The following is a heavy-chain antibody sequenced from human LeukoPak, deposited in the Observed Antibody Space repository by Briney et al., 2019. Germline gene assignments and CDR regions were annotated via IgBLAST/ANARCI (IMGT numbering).Heavy chain of an antibody. CDR3: ARVSSSAYYYYMDV. J-gene: IGHJ6*03. CDR2: IYTSGST. CDR1: GGSISSGSYY. V-gene: IGHV4-61*02. D-gene: IGHD6-6*01. Sequence: PSETLSLTCTVSGGSISSGSYYWSWIRQPAGKGLEWIGRIYTSGSTNYNPSLKSRVTISVDTSKNQFSLKLSSVTAADTAVYYCARVSSSAYYYYMDVWGKGTTVTVSS.